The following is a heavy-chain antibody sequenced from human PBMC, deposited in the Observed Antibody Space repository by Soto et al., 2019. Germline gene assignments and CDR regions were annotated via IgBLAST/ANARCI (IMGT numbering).Heavy chain of an antibody. CDR1: GGAISIGGYC. V-gene: IGHV4-31*03. Sequence: SETLSLTCTVSGGAISIGGYCLSWIRQHPGKGLEWIGYIYYSGSTYYNPSLKSRVTISVDTSKNQFSLKLSSVTAADTAVYYCARVVWFGEHDYGMDVWGQGTTVTFSS. J-gene: IGHJ6*02. CDR3: ARVVWFGEHDYGMDV. D-gene: IGHD3-10*01. CDR2: IYYSGST.